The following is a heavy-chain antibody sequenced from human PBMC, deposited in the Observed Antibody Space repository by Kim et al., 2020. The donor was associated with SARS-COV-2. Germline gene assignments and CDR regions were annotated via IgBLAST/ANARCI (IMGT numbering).Heavy chain of an antibody. CDR2: IKEDGSVK. Sequence: GGSLRLSCAASGFTFSSYWMSWVRQAPGKGLEWVANIKEDGSVKQYVDSVKGRFTISRDNAKNSLHLQMDSLRAEDSAVYYCVRDGAGSYSASFDYWGQGTLVTVSS. J-gene: IGHJ4*02. CDR3: VRDGAGSYSASFDY. D-gene: IGHD3-10*01. CDR1: GFTFSSYW. V-gene: IGHV3-7*01.